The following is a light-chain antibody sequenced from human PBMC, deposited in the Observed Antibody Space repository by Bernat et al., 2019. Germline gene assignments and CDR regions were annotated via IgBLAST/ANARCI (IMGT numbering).Light chain of an antibody. J-gene: IGKJ2*01. Sequence: DIQMTQSPSSLSPSVGDRVTITCRASQSINSNLNWYQEKPGKAPKVLIYDASSLQSWVPSRFSGSGSGTDFTLTISSLQPEDFATYFCQQSYSIPYTFGQGTKLAIK. V-gene: IGKV1-39*01. CDR1: QSINSN. CDR3: QQSYSIPYT. CDR2: DAS.